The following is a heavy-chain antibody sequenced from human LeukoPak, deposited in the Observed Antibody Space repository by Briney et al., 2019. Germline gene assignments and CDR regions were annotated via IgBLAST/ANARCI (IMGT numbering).Heavy chain of an antibody. D-gene: IGHD3-10*01. CDR1: GGSISSSSYY. J-gene: IGHJ6*02. CDR2: IYYSGST. CDR3: ARANGGIETMVRGPMQDYYYYYGMDV. Sequence: SETLSLTCTVSGGSISSSSYYWGWIRQPLGKGLEWIGSIYYSGSTYYNPSLKSRVTISVDTSKNQFSLKLSSVTAADTAVYYCARANGGIETMVRGPMQDYYYYYGMDVWGQGTTVTVSS. V-gene: IGHV4-39*01.